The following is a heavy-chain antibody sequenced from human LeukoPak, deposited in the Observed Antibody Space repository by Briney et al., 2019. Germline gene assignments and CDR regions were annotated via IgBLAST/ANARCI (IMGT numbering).Heavy chain of an antibody. CDR1: GYTFTGYY. CDR3: ARDYSIGSYYSRSPDY. J-gene: IGHJ4*02. D-gene: IGHD1-26*01. Sequence: ASVKVSCKASGYTFTGYYMHWVRQAPGQGLEWMGWINPNSGGTNYAQKFQGRVTMTRDTSISTAYMELSRLRSDDTAVYYCARDYSIGSYYSRSPDYWDQGTLVTVSS. CDR2: INPNSGGT. V-gene: IGHV1-2*02.